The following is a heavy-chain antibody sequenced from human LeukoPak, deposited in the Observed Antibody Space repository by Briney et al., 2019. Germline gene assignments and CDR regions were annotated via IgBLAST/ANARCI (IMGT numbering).Heavy chain of an antibody. V-gene: IGHV3-48*04. Sequence: GGSLRLPCAASGFTFSSYSMNWVRQAPGKGLEWVSYISSSSSTIYYADSVKGRFTISRDNAKNSLYLQMNSLRAEDTAVYYCARDLDYYDSSGYSPFDYWGQGTLVTVSS. CDR2: ISSSSSTI. CDR3: ARDLDYYDSSGYSPFDY. CDR1: GFTFSSYS. J-gene: IGHJ4*02. D-gene: IGHD3-22*01.